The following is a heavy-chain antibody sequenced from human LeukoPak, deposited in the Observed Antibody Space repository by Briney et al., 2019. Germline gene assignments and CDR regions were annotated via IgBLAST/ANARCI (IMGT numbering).Heavy chain of an antibody. J-gene: IGHJ4*02. Sequence: GGSLRLSCAASGFTFSSYVMHWVRQAPGKGLEWVAGISYDGKDKYYADFVKGRFTFSRDNSKNTLYLQMNSLKAEDTAVYFCARGLLPRGVAVAGGLGHWGQGTLITVSS. CDR2: ISYDGKDK. CDR3: ARGLLPRGVAVAGGLGH. CDR1: GFTFSSYV. V-gene: IGHV3-30*04. D-gene: IGHD6-19*01.